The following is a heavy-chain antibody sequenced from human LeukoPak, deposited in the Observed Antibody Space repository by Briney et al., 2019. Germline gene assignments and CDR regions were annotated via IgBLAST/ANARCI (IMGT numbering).Heavy chain of an antibody. J-gene: IGHJ4*02. CDR1: GYTFTDYY. Sequence: ASVKVSCKASGYTFTDYYMHWVRQAPGQGLEWMGWINPNSGGTNYVQKFQGRVTMTTDTSTSTAYMELRSLRSDDTAVYYCARALYHTFDYWGQGTLVTVSS. CDR2: INPNSGGT. V-gene: IGHV1-2*02. D-gene: IGHD2-2*01. CDR3: ARALYHTFDY.